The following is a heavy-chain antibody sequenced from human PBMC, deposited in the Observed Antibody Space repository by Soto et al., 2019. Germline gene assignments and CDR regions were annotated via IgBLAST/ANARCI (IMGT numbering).Heavy chain of an antibody. CDR3: ATSMGRGGNDY. V-gene: IGHV3-7*05. J-gene: IGHJ4*02. D-gene: IGHD3-10*01. CDR1: GFTFSDNW. Sequence: EVQLVESGGGLVQPGGSLRLSCAASGFTFSDNWMSWVRQAPGKGLECVANIKTDGSEKYYVDPVEGRFTISRDNAKNSLYLQMNSLRAEDTAVYYCATSMGRGGNDYWGQGTLVAVSS. CDR2: IKTDGSEK.